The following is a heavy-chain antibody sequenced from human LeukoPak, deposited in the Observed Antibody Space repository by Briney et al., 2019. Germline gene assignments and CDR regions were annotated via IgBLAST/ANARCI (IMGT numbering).Heavy chain of an antibody. J-gene: IGHJ4*02. D-gene: IGHD3-3*01. CDR2: IKSKTDGGTT. CDR1: GFTFSSYW. CDR3: TTDGVPTYYDFWSGYHPYYFDY. V-gene: IGHV3-15*01. Sequence: GGSLRLSCAASGFTFSSYWMSWVRQAPGKGLEWVGRIKSKTDGGTTDYAAPVKGRFTISRDDSKNTLYLQMNSLKTEDTAVYYCTTDGVPTYYDFWSGYHPYYFDYWGQGTLVTVSS.